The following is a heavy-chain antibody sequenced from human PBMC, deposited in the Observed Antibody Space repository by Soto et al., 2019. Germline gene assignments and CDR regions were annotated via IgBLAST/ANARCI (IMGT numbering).Heavy chain of an antibody. CDR2: IRSKAYGGTT. CDR1: GFTFGDYA. V-gene: IGHV3-49*05. D-gene: IGHD4-17*01. Sequence: EVQLVESGGGLVKPGRSLRLSCTASGFTFGDYAMSWFRQAPGKGLEWVGFIRSKAYGGTTEYAASVKGRFTISRDDSKSIAYLQMNSLKTEDTAVYYCTRWAHDYGDYYFDYWGQGTLVTVSS. J-gene: IGHJ4*02. CDR3: TRWAHDYGDYYFDY.